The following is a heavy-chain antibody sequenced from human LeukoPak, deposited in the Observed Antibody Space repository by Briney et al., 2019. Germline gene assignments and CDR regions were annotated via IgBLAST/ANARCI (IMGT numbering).Heavy chain of an antibody. Sequence: NSSETLSLTCTVSGGSISSYYWSWIRQPPGKGLEWIGYIYYSGSTNYNPSLKSRVTISVDTSKNQFSLKLSSVTAADTAVYYCASGGHYYDSSGYFTYFDYWGQGTLVTVSS. CDR2: IYYSGST. J-gene: IGHJ4*02. D-gene: IGHD3-22*01. CDR1: GGSISSYY. V-gene: IGHV4-59*12. CDR3: ASGGHYYDSSGYFTYFDY.